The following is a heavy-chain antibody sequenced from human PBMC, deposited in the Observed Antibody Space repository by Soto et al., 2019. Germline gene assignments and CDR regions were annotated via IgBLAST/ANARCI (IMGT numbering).Heavy chain of an antibody. CDR3: AREPHYYYGMDV. Sequence: QVQLVQSGAEVKKPGASVKVSCKASGYTFTSYDINWVRQATGQGLEWMGWMNPNSGNTGYAQKFQVRVTMTRNTAISTAYMELSSLRSEDTAAYYCAREPHYYYGMDVWGQGTTVTVSS. CDR1: GYTFTSYD. V-gene: IGHV1-8*01. J-gene: IGHJ6*02. CDR2: MNPNSGNT.